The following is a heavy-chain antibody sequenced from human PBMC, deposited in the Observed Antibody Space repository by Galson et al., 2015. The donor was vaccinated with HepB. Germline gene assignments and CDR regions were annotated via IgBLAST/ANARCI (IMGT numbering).Heavy chain of an antibody. CDR2: ISGSGTDT. V-gene: IGHV3-11*06. CDR3: AKGAPGADS. CDR1: GFTFSDPY. J-gene: IGHJ4*02. Sequence: SLRLSCAASGFTFSDPYMSWIRQAPGKGLEWVSYISGSGTDTNYADSVKGRFTISRDNAKNSLYLQMNGLEAEDTALYYCAKGAPGADSWGQGTLVTVSS.